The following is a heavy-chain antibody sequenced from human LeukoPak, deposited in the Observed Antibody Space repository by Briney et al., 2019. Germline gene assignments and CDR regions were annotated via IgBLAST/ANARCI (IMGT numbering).Heavy chain of an antibody. CDR3: ATAETAAGTVN. CDR1: AASISSYS. CDR2: IYASGST. Sequence: SETLSLTCTVFAASISSYSWNWIRQPAGKGLEWIGRIYASGSTNYNPPLKSRVTMSVDTSKNQFSLKLSSVTAADTAVYYCATAETAAGTVNWGQGTPVTISS. D-gene: IGHD6-13*01. J-gene: IGHJ4*02. V-gene: IGHV4-4*07.